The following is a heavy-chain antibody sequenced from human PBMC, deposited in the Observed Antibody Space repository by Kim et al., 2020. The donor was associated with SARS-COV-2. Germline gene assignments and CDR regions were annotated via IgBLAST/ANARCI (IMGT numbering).Heavy chain of an antibody. CDR1: GFTFSNAW. Sequence: GGSLRLSCAASGFTFSNAWMSWVRQAPGKGLEWVGRIKSKTDGGTTDYAAPVKGRFTISRDDSKNTLYLQRNSLKTEDTAVYYCTTDRIYDYVWGSYRPWENWGQGTLVTVSS. CDR2: IKSKTDGGTT. J-gene: IGHJ4*02. V-gene: IGHV3-15*01. CDR3: TTDRIYDYVWGSYRPWEN. D-gene: IGHD3-16*02.